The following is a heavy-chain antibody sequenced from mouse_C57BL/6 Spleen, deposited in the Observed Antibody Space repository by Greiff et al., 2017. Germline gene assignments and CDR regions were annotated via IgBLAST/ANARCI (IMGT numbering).Heavy chain of an antibody. Sequence: VKLMESGPGLVAPSQSLSITCTVSGFSLTSYGVSWVRQPPGKGLEWLGVIWGDGSTNYHSALISRLSISKDNSKSQVFLKLNSLQTDATATYYCAKSGGYGYDWFAYWGQGTLVTVSA. D-gene: IGHD2-2*01. V-gene: IGHV2-3*01. CDR2: IWGDGST. J-gene: IGHJ3*01. CDR1: GFSLTSYG. CDR3: AKSGGYGYDWFAY.